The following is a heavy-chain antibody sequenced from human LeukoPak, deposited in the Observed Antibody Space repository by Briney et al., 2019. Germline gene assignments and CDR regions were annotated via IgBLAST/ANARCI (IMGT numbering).Heavy chain of an antibody. CDR2: ISPGGGTT. D-gene: IGHD2-2*01. CDR1: GFAFGSEA. Sequence: GGSLRLSCAVSGFAFGSEAMSWVRQSPARGLEWVASISPGGGTTYYADYVKGRFTISRDNAKNSLYLQMNSLRAEDTAIYYCAREGRGYCSSTSCYVPFDYWGQGTLVTVSS. CDR3: AREGRGYCSSTSCYVPFDY. V-gene: IGHV3-23*01. J-gene: IGHJ4*02.